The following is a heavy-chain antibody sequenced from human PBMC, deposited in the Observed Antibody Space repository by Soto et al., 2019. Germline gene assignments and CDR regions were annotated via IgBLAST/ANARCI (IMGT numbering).Heavy chain of an antibody. J-gene: IGHJ5*02. V-gene: IGHV4-39*01. CDR3: ESRIITGTREAWFDP. D-gene: IGHD1-7*01. Sequence: WIRPPPGKGLEWIGSIYYSGSTYYNPSLKSRVTISVDTSKNKFSLKLSSVNAEDTALYYCESRIITGTREAWFDPWGQGTLVTVSS. CDR2: IYYSGST.